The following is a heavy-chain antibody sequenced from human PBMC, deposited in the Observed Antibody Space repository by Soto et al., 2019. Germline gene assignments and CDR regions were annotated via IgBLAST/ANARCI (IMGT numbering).Heavy chain of an antibody. Sequence: SETLSLTCTVSGGSISSSSYYWGWIRQPPGKGLEWIGSIYYSGSTYYNPSLKSRVTISVDTSKNQFSLKLSSVTAADTAVYYCARGRARYCSSTSCYGGYFDYWGQGTLVTVSS. V-gene: IGHV4-39*01. J-gene: IGHJ4*02. CDR2: IYYSGST. D-gene: IGHD2-2*01. CDR1: GGSISSSSYY. CDR3: ARGRARYCSSTSCYGGYFDY.